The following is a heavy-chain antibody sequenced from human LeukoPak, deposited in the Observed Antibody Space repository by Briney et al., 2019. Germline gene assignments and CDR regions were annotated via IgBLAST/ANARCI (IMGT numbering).Heavy chain of an antibody. CDR1: GFTFSNYA. CDR2: ISGSGGST. D-gene: IGHD6-13*01. CDR3: AKEGVSAAAGIQFDY. Sequence: WGSLRLSCAASGFTFSNYAMSWVRQAPGKGLEWVSAISGSGGSTYYADSVKGRFTISRDNSKNTLYLQMNSLRAEDTAVYYCAKEGVSAAAGIQFDYWGQGTLVTVSS. J-gene: IGHJ4*02. V-gene: IGHV3-23*01.